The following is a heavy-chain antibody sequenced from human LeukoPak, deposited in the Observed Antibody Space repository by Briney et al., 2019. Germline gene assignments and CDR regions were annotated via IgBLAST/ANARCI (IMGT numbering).Heavy chain of an antibody. CDR2: IYYSGST. Sequence: SETLSLTCTVSGYSISSGYYWSWIRQPPGKGLEWIGYIYYSGSTNYNPSLKSRVTISVDTSKNQFSLKLSSVTAADTAVYYCARRGIAAAFDYWGQGTLVTVSS. J-gene: IGHJ4*02. V-gene: IGHV4-59*08. CDR1: GYSISSGYY. CDR3: ARRGIAAAFDY. D-gene: IGHD6-13*01.